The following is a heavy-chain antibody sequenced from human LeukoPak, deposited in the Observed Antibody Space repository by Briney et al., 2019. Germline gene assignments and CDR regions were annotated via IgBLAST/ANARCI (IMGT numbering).Heavy chain of an antibody. CDR2: IKSKADGGTT. CDR3: TTTYYDFWSGSYYYYMDV. Sequence: PGGSLRLSCAASGFTFSNAWMSWVRQAPGKGLEWVGRIKSKADGGTTDYAAPVKGRFTISRDDSKNTLYLQMNSLKTEDTAVYYCTTTYYDFWSGSYYYYMDVRGKGTTVTVSS. V-gene: IGHV3-15*01. J-gene: IGHJ6*03. CDR1: GFTFSNAW. D-gene: IGHD3-3*01.